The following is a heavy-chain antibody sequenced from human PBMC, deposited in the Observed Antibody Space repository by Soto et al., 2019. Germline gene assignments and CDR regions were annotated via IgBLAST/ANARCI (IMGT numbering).Heavy chain of an antibody. J-gene: IGHJ4*02. CDR2: MFYTGHT. Sequence: QVQLQESGPGLAKPSETLSLTCSVSGGSVSGYYWTWIRQPPGKRLEWIAYMFYTGHTNYNPSLRSRVTMSLDTSKNQFSLNLTPVPAADSAVYYCARAPAYSSGGWDYWGQGTLVTVSS. D-gene: IGHD6-19*01. CDR3: ARAPAYSSGGWDY. V-gene: IGHV4-59*02. CDR1: GGSVSGYY.